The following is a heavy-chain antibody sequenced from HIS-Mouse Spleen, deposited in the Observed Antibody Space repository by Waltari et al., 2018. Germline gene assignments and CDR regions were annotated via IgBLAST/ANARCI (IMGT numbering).Heavy chain of an antibody. CDR3: AREIPYSSSWYDWYFDL. V-gene: IGHV4-39*07. D-gene: IGHD6-13*01. CDR1: GGSISSSSYY. J-gene: IGHJ2*01. Sequence: QLQLQESGPGLVKPSETLSLTCTVSGGSISSSSYYWGWIRQPPWKGMEWIGSIYYSGSTYTNTSLSSGVTISVNTSKTQFSLKLSSVTAADTAVYYCAREIPYSSSWYDWYFDLWGRGTLVTVSS. CDR2: IYYSGST.